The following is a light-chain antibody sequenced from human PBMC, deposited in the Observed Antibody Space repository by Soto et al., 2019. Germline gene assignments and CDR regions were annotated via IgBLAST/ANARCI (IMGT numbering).Light chain of an antibody. V-gene: IGKV1-39*01. CDR2: AAS. CDR1: QSISIY. CDR3: QHSYSSPWT. J-gene: IGKJ1*01. Sequence: DLQMTQSPSSLSASVGDRVTITCRASQSISIYLNWYQQKPGKAPKLLIYAASRLQSGVPSRFSGSGSGTDFTLSISNLQPEDFATYSCQHSYSSPWTFGQGTKVEIK.